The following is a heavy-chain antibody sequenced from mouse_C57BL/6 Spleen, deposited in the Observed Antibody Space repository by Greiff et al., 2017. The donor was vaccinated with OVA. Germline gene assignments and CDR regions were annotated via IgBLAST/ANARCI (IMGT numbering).Heavy chain of an antibody. D-gene: IGHD1-3*01. CDR2: IYPGDGDT. J-gene: IGHJ3*01. Sequence: QVQLKQSGPELVKPGASVKISCKASGYAFSSSWMNWVKQRPGKGLEWIGRIYPGDGDTNYNGKFKGKATLTADKSSSTAYMQLSSLTSEDSAVYFCASPGRGKEAFAYWGQGTLVTVSA. CDR1: GYAFSSSW. CDR3: ASPGRGKEAFAY. V-gene: IGHV1-82*01.